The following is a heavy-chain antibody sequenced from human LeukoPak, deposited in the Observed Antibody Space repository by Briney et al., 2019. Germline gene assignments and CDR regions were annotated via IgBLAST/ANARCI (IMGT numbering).Heavy chain of an antibody. V-gene: IGHV4-4*07. Sequence: ASETLSLTCTVSGGSISSYYWSWIRQPAGKGLEWIGRIYTSGSTNYNPSLKSRVTMSVDTSKNQFSLRLSSVTAADTAVYYCARDPITIFTYYYYGMDVWGQGTTVTVSS. CDR1: GGSISSYY. J-gene: IGHJ6*02. CDR2: IYTSGST. CDR3: ARDPITIFTYYYYGMDV. D-gene: IGHD3-3*01.